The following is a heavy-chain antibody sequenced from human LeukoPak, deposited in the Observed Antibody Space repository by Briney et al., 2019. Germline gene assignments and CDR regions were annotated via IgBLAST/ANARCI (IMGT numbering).Heavy chain of an antibody. V-gene: IGHV1-46*01. CDR1: GYTFTSYY. Sequence: ASVTVSCTASGYTFTSYYMHWVRQAPGQGLEWMGIINPSGGSTSYAQKFQGRVTMTRDTSTSTVYMELSSLRSEDTAVYYCAREEWVDSSGYPIDYWGQGTLVTVSS. CDR3: AREEWVDSSGYPIDY. D-gene: IGHD3-22*01. CDR2: INPSGGST. J-gene: IGHJ4*02.